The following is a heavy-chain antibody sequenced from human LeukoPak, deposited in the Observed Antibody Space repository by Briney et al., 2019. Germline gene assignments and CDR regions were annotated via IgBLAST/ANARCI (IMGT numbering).Heavy chain of an antibody. V-gene: IGHV3-23*01. Sequence: GGSLRLSCAASGFTFSSYAMSWVRQSPGQGLQWVSVINDRSNFKVYADSVRGRFIISRDNSQNTLYLEMNSLRADDTAIYYCAKDHFTGGDYGDYFDLWGQGVLVTVSS. CDR2: INDRSNFK. CDR1: GFTFSSYA. CDR3: AKDHFTGGDYGDYFDL. J-gene: IGHJ4*02. D-gene: IGHD3-16*01.